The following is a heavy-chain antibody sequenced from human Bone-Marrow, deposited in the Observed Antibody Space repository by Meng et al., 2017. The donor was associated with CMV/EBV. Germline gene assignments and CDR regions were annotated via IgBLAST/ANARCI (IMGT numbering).Heavy chain of an antibody. CDR3: ARDRLYCSSNSCYII. CDR2: IHNRGTT. Sequence: SENLSLTCTVSGGSISSSTYHWGWIRQPSGKGLEWIGSIHNRGTTYYNPSLKSRVTISVDPSKNQFSLKMSSVSAADTAVYYCARDRLYCSSNSCYIIWGQGTLVAASS. CDR1: GGSISSSTYH. J-gene: IGHJ4*02. D-gene: IGHD2-2*02. V-gene: IGHV4-39*07.